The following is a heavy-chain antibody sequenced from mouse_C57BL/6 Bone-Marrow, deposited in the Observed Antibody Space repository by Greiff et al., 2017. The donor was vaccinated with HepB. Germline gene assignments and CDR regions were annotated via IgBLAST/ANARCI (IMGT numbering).Heavy chain of an antibody. Sequence: VQLQESGPELVKPGASVKISCKASGYAFSSSWMNWVKQRPGKGLEWIGRIYPGDGDTNYNGKFKGKATLTADKSSSTAYMQLSSLTSEDSAVYFCARWLLPYWYFDVWGTGTTVTVSS. V-gene: IGHV1-82*01. CDR1: GYAFSSSW. D-gene: IGHD2-3*01. CDR3: ARWLLPYWYFDV. CDR2: IYPGDGDT. J-gene: IGHJ1*03.